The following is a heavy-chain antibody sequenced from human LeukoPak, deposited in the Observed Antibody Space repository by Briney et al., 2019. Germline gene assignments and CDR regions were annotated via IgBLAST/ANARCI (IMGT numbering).Heavy chain of an antibody. CDR3: TREEEPYSSSSVIWDY. V-gene: IGHV3-49*04. CDR2: IRSKAYGGTT. Sequence: GGSLRLSCTASGFTFGDYAMSWVRQAPGKGLEWVGFIRSKAYGGTTEYAASVKGRFTISRDDSKSIAYLQMNSLKTEDTAVYYCTREEEPYSSSSVIWDYWGQGTLVTVSS. J-gene: IGHJ4*02. D-gene: IGHD6-6*01. CDR1: GFTFGDYA.